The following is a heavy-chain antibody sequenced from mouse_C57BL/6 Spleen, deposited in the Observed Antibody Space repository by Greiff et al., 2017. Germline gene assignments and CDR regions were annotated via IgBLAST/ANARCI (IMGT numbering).Heavy chain of an antibody. CDR2: INYDGSST. V-gene: IGHV5-16*01. CDR3: ARSLDAMDY. Sequence: VTLMESEGGLVQPGSSMKLSCTASGFTFSDYYMALVRQVPEKGLEWVATINYDGSSTYYLDSLKSRFIISRDNAKNTLYLQMSSLKSEDTATYYCARSLDAMDYWGQGTSVTVSS. CDR1: GFTFSDYY. J-gene: IGHJ4*01.